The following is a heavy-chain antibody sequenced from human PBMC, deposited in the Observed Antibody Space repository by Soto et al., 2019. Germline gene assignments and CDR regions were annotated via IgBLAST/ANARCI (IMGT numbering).Heavy chain of an antibody. CDR1: RFTFSNYA. J-gene: IGHJ4*02. Sequence: QVQLVESGGGVVQPGRSLRLSCAASRFTFSNYAMYWVRQAPGRGLEWVAVISYDESNKYYADSVKGRFTISRDNSKNTLYLQMNSLRAEDTAVYYCASAFYPHELNSSGWFWGQGTLVTVSS. V-gene: IGHV3-30-3*01. CDR3: ASAFYPHELNSSGWF. CDR2: ISYDESNK. D-gene: IGHD6-19*01.